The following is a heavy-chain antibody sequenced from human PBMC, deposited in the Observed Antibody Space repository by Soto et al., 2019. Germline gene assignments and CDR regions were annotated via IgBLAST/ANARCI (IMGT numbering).Heavy chain of an antibody. J-gene: IGHJ5*02. CDR1: GATFNGYG. Sequence: PGGSLRLSCAASGATFNGYGMHWVRQAPGKGLEWVAYISSNSSNIYYADSVKGRFTISRDNAKNSLYLQMNSLRAEDTAVYYCAREAESSSSWVNWFDPWGQGTLVTVSS. V-gene: IGHV3-48*01. D-gene: IGHD6-13*01. CDR3: AREAESSSSWVNWFDP. CDR2: ISSNSSNI.